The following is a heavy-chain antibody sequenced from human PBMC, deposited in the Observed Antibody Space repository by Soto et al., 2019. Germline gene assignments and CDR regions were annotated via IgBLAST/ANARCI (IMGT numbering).Heavy chain of an antibody. D-gene: IGHD6-13*01. CDR2: ISSRSSTI. V-gene: IGHV3-48*02. CDR3: EGGVGSLQS. J-gene: IGHJ4*02. Sequence: EVQLVESGGGLVQPGGSLRLSCAASGFTFSSYSMNWVRQAPGKGLEWVSYISSRSSTIYYAYSVKGRVTISRDNARNSLYMQINRLRDEDTGVYYCEGGVGSLQSWGQGTLVTVSS. CDR1: GFTFSSYS.